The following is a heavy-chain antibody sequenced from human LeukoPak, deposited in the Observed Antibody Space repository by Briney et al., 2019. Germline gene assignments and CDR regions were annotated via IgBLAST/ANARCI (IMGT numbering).Heavy chain of an antibody. V-gene: IGHV4-59*01. CDR1: GGSISSYY. CDR3: ARAITIFGVVNYYYYGMDV. Sequence: SETLSLTCTVSGGSISSYYWSWIRQPRGKGLEWIGYIYYSGSTNYNPSLKSRVTISVDTSKNQFSLKLSSVTAADTAVYYCARAITIFGVVNYYYYGMDVWGQGTTVTVSS. D-gene: IGHD3-3*01. CDR2: IYYSGST. J-gene: IGHJ6*02.